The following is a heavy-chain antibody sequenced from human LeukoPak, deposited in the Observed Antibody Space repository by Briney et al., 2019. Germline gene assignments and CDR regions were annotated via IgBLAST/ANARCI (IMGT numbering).Heavy chain of an antibody. CDR1: GFTFSSYA. D-gene: IGHD3-3*01. CDR3: ARASERNYDFWDYYYYMDV. V-gene: IGHV3-30-3*01. CDR2: ISYDGSNK. J-gene: IGHJ6*03. Sequence: GGSLRLSCAASGFTFSSYAMHWVRQAPGKGLEWVAVISYDGSNKYYADSVKGRFTISRDDSKNTLCLQMNSLRAEDTAVYYCARASERNYDFWDYYYYMDVWGKGTTVTVSS.